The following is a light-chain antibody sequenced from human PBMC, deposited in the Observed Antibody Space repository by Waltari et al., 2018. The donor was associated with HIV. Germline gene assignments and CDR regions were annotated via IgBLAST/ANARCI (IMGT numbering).Light chain of an antibody. CDR3: ASYTADDTVL. V-gene: IGLV2-14*01. J-gene: IGLJ2*01. CDR1: DSDFGLYNF. Sequence: SDLTQPASVSGFPGPSITISCTGGDSDFGLYNFISWYQQQPGKVPKLLLYEVDTRASGIPGRFSGSKSGNTASLTITGLQIEDEGLYYCASYTADDTVLFGGGTTVTVL. CDR2: EVD.